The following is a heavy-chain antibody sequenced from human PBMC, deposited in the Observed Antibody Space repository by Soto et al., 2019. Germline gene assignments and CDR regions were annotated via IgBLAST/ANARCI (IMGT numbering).Heavy chain of an antibody. J-gene: IGHJ6*02. CDR2: ISSSGSTI. Sequence: QVQLVESGGGLVKPGGSLRLSCAASGFTFSDYYMSWIRQAPGKGLEWVSYISSSGSTIYYADSVKGRFTISRDNAKKSLNLQRNSLRDEDTAVYYCARDSARIAAAGNGDYYYGMDVWGQGTTVTVSS. CDR3: ARDSARIAAAGNGDYYYGMDV. D-gene: IGHD6-13*01. CDR1: GFTFSDYY. V-gene: IGHV3-11*01.